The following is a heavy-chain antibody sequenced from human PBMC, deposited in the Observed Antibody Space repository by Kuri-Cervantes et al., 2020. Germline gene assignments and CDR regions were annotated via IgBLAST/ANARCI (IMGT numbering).Heavy chain of an antibody. CDR1: GGSISSSSYY. D-gene: IGHD3-10*01. CDR3: ARGRGYYYYYMDV. V-gene: IGHV4-61*05. J-gene: IGHJ6*03. CDR2: IYYSGST. Sequence: SETLSLTCTVSGGSISSSSYYWGWIRQPPGKGLEWIGYIYYSGSTNYNPSLKSRVTISVDTSKNQFSLKLSSVTAADTAVYYCARGRGYYYYYMDVWGKGTTVTVSS.